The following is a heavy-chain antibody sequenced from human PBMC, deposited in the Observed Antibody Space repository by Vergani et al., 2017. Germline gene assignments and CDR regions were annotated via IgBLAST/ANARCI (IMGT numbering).Heavy chain of an antibody. Sequence: EVQLVQSGAEVKKPGESLKISCKGSGYSFTSYWIGWVRQMPGKGLEWMGIIYPGDSDTRYSPSFQGQVTISADKSISTAYLQGSSLKASDTAMYYCARTRGMGRYDSSGYYYHYWGQGTLVTVSS. V-gene: IGHV5-51*01. J-gene: IGHJ4*02. CDR3: ARTRGMGRYDSSGYYYHY. CDR1: GYSFTSYW. D-gene: IGHD3-22*01. CDR2: IYPGDSDT.